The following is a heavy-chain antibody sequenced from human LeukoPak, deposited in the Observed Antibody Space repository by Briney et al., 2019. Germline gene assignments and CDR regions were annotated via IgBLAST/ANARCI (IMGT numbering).Heavy chain of an antibody. V-gene: IGHV4-34*01. J-gene: IGHJ4*02. CDR3: ARGPIYYGDGSAYFDY. Sequence: PSETLSLTCSVYGGSFSGYFWTYIRQPPGKGLEWIGEINHRGSTSYNPSLKSRVTISRDTSKNQFSLRLTSVTAADTAVYYCARGPIYYGDGSAYFDYWGQGSLVTVSS. CDR1: GGSFSGYF. CDR2: INHRGST. D-gene: IGHD4-17*01.